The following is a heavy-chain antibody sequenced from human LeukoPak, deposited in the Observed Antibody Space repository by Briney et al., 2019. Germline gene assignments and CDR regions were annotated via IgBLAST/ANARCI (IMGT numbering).Heavy chain of an antibody. D-gene: IGHD3-22*01. Sequence: GESLKISCEASGNTFTNLWIGWVRQKPGKGLEYMGMISPDDSGTRYNPSFQGQVTIAAGKSVSTAFLQWSSLKASDTAMYYCARHTADLDSFDVWGPGTMVTVSS. CDR1: GNTFTNLW. CDR3: ARHTADLDSFDV. V-gene: IGHV5-51*01. J-gene: IGHJ3*01. CDR2: ISPDDSGT.